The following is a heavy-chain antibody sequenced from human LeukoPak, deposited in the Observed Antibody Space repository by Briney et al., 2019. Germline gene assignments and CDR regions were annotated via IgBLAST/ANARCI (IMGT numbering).Heavy chain of an antibody. D-gene: IGHD2-2*02. J-gene: IGHJ4*02. CDR1: GYSFSSYW. V-gene: IGHV5-51*01. CDR2: IYPDDSDT. CDR3: ALRDIPTPGQGHY. Sequence: GESLKISCKGSGYSFSSYWIGWVRQTPGKGLEWMGIIYPDDSDTRYSPSFQGQVTISADTSISTAYLQWSSLKASDTAMYYCALRDIPTPGQGHYWGQGTLVTVCS.